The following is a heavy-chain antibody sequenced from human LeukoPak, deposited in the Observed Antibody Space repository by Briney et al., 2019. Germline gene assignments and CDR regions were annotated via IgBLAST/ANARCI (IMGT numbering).Heavy chain of an antibody. J-gene: IGHJ4*02. CDR3: ARVEAGDYDYFDY. D-gene: IGHD4-17*01. Sequence: SGTLSLTCAVSGGSVSSGSYYWSWIRQPPGKGLEWIGYIYYSGSTNYNPSLKSRVTISVDTSKNQFSLKLSSVTAADTAVYYCARVEAGDYDYFDYWGQGTLVTVSS. CDR1: GGSVSSGSYY. CDR2: IYYSGST. V-gene: IGHV4-61*01.